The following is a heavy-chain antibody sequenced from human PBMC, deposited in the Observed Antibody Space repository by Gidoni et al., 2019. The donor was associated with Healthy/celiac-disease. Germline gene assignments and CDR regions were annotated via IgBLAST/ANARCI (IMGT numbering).Heavy chain of an antibody. CDR3: TTGSSSGWYEPTKQFDY. D-gene: IGHD6-19*01. CDR2: IKSKTDGGTT. V-gene: IGHV3-15*01. CDR1: GFPFSNAW. J-gene: IGHJ4*02. Sequence: EVQLVESGGGLVKPGGSLRLSCAASGFPFSNAWMSWVRQAPGKGLEWVGRIKSKTDGGTTDYAAPVKGRFTISRDDSKNTLYLQMNSLKTEDTAVYYCTTGSSSGWYEPTKQFDYWGQGTLVTVSS.